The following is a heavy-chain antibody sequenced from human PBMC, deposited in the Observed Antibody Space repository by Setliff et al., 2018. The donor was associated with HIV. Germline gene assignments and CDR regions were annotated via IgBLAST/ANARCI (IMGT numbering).Heavy chain of an antibody. Sequence: ASVKVSCKASGYKFTDYYIHWVRQAPGQGLEWMGRINPNINPLRGGGGTNFAQKFQGRVTMTRDTSINTAYMDLSRLRSDDTAVYYCAKDDRYYYDTSGSPSNWFDPWGQGTLVTVSS. CDR2: INPNINPLRGGGGT. D-gene: IGHD3-22*01. CDR1: GYKFTDYY. J-gene: IGHJ5*02. CDR3: AKDDRYYYDTSGSPSNWFDP. V-gene: IGHV1-2*06.